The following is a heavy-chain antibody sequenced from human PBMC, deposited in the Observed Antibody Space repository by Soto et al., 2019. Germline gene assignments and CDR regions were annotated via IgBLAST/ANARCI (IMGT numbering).Heavy chain of an antibody. CDR1: GFTLDDYT. CDR3: AKDRAVVVPVSTSYFHYYGLDV. V-gene: IGHV3-9*01. J-gene: IGHJ6*02. D-gene: IGHD2-2*01. Sequence: SGGSLRLSCAASGFTLDDYTMHWVRQAPGKGLEWVAGVGWNGGDIVYADSVKGRFTVSRDNTKNSLYLEMNSLRTEDTAIYYCAKDRAVVVPVSTSYFHYYGLDVWGQGTTVTVS. CDR2: VGWNGGDI.